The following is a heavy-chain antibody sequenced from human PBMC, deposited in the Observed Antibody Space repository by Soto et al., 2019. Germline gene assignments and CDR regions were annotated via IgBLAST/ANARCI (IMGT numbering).Heavy chain of an antibody. J-gene: IGHJ6*02. CDR1: RGSFNAYS. V-gene: IGHV4-34*02. Sequence: QVHLQQWGAGLLKPSETLSLTCAVHRGSFNAYSWTWIRHPPGKGLESIGEIDHSGSTTYNPSLKSRIIMSVDTSKNQFSLNVSSMTAADTAVYYCARGLRYSGMDVWGQGTTVTVSS. CDR2: IDHSGST. CDR3: ARGLRYSGMDV.